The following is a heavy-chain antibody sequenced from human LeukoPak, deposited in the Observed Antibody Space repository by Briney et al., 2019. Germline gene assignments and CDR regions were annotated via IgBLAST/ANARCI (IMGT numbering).Heavy chain of an antibody. CDR3: ARRGRNSSGWQDYL. CDR2: IYHTGST. D-gene: IGHD6-25*01. V-gene: IGHV4-59*01. J-gene: IGHJ4*02. Sequence: PSETLSLTCTVSGGSISSYYWSWIRQPPGKGLEWIAHIYHTGSTNYNPSLSSRVTISIDTAKNQFSLKLTSVTAADTAVYYCARRGRNSSGWQDYLWGQGTLVTVSS. CDR1: GGSISSYY.